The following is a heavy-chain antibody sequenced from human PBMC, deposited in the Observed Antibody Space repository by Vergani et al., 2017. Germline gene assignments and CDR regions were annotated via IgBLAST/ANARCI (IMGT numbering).Heavy chain of an antibody. J-gene: IGHJ4*02. D-gene: IGHD3-22*01. CDR3: ARAAFYYDSSVYYSVVDY. CDR2: ISSSSSTK. V-gene: IGHV3-48*01. Sequence: EVQLVESGGGLVQPGGSLRLSCAASGFTFSSSGMNWVRQAPGKGLEWVSYISSSSSTKYYAEPVKGRFAISRDNAKNSLYLQMNSLRAEDTAVYYCARAAFYYDSSVYYSVVDYGGQGTLVTVSA. CDR1: GFTFSSSG.